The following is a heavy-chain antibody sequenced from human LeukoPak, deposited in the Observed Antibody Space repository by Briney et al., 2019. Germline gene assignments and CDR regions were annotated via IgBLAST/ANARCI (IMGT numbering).Heavy chain of an antibody. V-gene: IGHV3-21*01. CDR1: GFTFSSYS. CDR2: ISSSSSYI. D-gene: IGHD1-1*01. J-gene: IGHJ4*02. Sequence: GGSLRLSCAASGFTFSSYSMNWVRQAPGKGLEWVSSISSSSSYIYYADSVKGRFTISRDNAKNSLYLQMNNLRAEDTAVYFCARAGSWTFDYWGQGTLVTVSS. CDR3: ARAGSWTFDY.